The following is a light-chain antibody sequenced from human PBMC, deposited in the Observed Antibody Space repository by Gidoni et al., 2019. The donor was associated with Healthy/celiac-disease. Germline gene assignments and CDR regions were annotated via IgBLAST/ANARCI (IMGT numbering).Light chain of an antibody. CDR1: QSISSW. J-gene: IGKJ4*01. V-gene: IGKV1-5*01. Sequence: IQMTQSPSTLSASVGDRVTITCRASQSISSWLDWYQQKPGKAPKLLIYDASSLESGVPSRFSGSGSGTEFTLTISSLQPDDFATYYCQQYNSYPLTFGGGTKVEIK. CDR2: DAS. CDR3: QQYNSYPLT.